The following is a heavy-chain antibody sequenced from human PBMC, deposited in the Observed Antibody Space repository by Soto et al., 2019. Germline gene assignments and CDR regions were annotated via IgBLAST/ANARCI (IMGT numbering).Heavy chain of an antibody. CDR2: IYHSGST. J-gene: IGHJ4*02. CDR1: GGSISSYY. V-gene: IGHV4-59*01. Sequence: SETLSLTCTVSGGSISSYYWSWIRQPPGKGLEWIGYIYHSGSTNYNPSLKSRVTISVDTSKNQFSLKLSSVTAADTAVYYCARVPRVEWELPDYFDYWGQGTLVTVSS. D-gene: IGHD1-26*01. CDR3: ARVPRVEWELPDYFDY.